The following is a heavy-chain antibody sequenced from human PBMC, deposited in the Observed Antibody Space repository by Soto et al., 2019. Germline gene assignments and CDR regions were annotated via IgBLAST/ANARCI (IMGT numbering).Heavy chain of an antibody. V-gene: IGHV1-8*01. CDR1: GYTFTSYD. CDR2: MNPNSGNT. CDR3: ASPARNYDFWSGYSFDT. Sequence: QVQLVQSGAEVKKPGASVKVSCKASGYTFTSYDINWVRQATGQGLEWMGWMNPNSGNTGYAQKFQGRVSMARNTSISTAYMELSSLRSEDTAGYYCASPARNYDFWSGYSFDTWGQGTMVTVSS. D-gene: IGHD3-3*01. J-gene: IGHJ3*02.